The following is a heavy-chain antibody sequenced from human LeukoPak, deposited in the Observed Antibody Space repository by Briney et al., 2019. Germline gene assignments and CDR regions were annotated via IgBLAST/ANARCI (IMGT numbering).Heavy chain of an antibody. CDR1: GFTFSSYS. CDR3: ARDLSVPAYPGNWFDP. V-gene: IGHV3-21*01. CDR2: ISSSSSYI. Sequence: GGSLRLSCAASGFTFSSYSMNWVRQAPGKGLEWVSSISSSSSYIYYADSVKGRFTISRDNAKNSLYLQMNSLRAEDTAVYYCARDLSVPAYPGNWFDPWGQGTLVTVSS. J-gene: IGHJ5*02. D-gene: IGHD2-2*01.